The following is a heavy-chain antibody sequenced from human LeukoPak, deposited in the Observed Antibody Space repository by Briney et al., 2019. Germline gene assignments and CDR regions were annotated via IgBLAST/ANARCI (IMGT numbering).Heavy chain of an antibody. CDR2: ISMNVQTT. CDR3: VREGLERRTNFDY. V-gene: IGHV3-64D*06. J-gene: IGHJ4*02. D-gene: IGHD1-1*01. Sequence: PGGSLRLSCSASGFTFTSHVMHWVRQAPGKGLQNVSGISMNVQTTYYAGSVKGRFTISRDSSKNTVYLQMNSLTAEDTAVYYCVREGLERRTNFDYWGQGTLVSVSS. CDR1: GFTFTSHV.